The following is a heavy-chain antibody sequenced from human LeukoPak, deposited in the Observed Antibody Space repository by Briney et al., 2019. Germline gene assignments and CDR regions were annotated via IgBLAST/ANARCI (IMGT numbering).Heavy chain of an antibody. J-gene: IGHJ2*01. CDR1: GGSISSYY. Sequence: SETLSLTCTVSGGSISSYYWSWIRQPAGKGLEWIGRIYTSGSTNYNPSLKSRVTISADMSKNQFSLKLSSVIAAGTAVYYCVRSGGYCTSATCHVEYFDLWGRGTLVSISS. D-gene: IGHD2-2*01. CDR3: VRSGGYCTSATCHVEYFDL. V-gene: IGHV4-4*07. CDR2: IYTSGST.